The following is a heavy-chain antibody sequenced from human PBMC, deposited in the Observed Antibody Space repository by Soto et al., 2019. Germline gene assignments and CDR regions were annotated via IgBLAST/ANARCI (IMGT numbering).Heavy chain of an antibody. CDR1: GYSFTTCW. CDR3: ARQGPGMEVTQV. J-gene: IGHJ3*01. Sequence: PGESLKISCKGSGYSFTTCWIGWVRQMPGKGLEWMAIINTGDSSTRYSPSFQGQVTISVGKSISTAYLHWSSLKASDTAMYYCARQGPGMEVTQVWGQGTMVTGSS. D-gene: IGHD6-19*01. V-gene: IGHV5-51*01. CDR2: INTGDSST.